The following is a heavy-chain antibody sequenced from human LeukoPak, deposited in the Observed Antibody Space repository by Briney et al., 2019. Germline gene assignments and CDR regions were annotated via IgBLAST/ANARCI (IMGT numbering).Heavy chain of an antibody. CDR3: ARGGGCSGGSCSAFDY. CDR2: ISNSGTT. V-gene: IGHV4-38-2*01. Sequence: SETLSLTCEVSGYSISSIYYWGWIRQSPGKGLEWIATISNSGTTYYNLSFKSRVTISMDTSKNHFFLRLTSVTAADTAVYYCARGGGCSGGSCSAFDYWGQGTLVTVSS. CDR1: GYSISSIYY. D-gene: IGHD2-15*01. J-gene: IGHJ4*02.